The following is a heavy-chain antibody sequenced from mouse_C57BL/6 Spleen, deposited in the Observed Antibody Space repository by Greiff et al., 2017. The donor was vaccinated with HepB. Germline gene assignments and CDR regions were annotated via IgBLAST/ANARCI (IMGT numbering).Heavy chain of an antibody. CDR2: ISSGSSTI. V-gene: IGHV5-17*01. CDR3: ARGYGYDNWYFDY. CDR1: GFTFSDYG. Sequence: DVKLVESGGGLVKPGGSLKLSCAASGFTFSDYGMHWVRQAPEKGLEWVAYISSGSSTIYYADTVKGRFTISRDNAKNTLFLQMTSLRSEDTAMYYCARGYGYDNWYFDYWGQGTTLTVSS. D-gene: IGHD2-2*01. J-gene: IGHJ2*01.